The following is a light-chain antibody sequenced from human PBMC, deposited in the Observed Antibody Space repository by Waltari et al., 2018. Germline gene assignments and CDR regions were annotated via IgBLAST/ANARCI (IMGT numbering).Light chain of an antibody. Sequence: QSALTQPPSASGSPGQSVTISCTGTSSDVGRYDYVPWYQQHPGKAPQLMIYEVNKRPSGVPDRFPGSKAGNTASLTVSGLQAEDEADYYCSSFGAPLVFGGGTKLTVL. V-gene: IGLV2-8*01. CDR1: SSDVGRYDY. CDR3: SSFGAPLV. CDR2: EVN. J-gene: IGLJ3*02.